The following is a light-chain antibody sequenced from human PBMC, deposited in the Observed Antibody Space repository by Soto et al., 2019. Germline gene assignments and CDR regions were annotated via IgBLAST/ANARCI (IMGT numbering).Light chain of an antibody. CDR2: DAS. CDR3: HHRSNWPLT. V-gene: IGKV3-11*01. J-gene: IGKJ4*01. CDR1: QSVSSY. Sequence: EIVLTQSPATLSLSPGERATLSCRASQSVSSYLAWYQQKPGQAPRLLIYDASNMATGIPARFSGSGSGTDFTLTISRLEPEDFAVYYCHHRSNWPLTFGGGTKVEIK.